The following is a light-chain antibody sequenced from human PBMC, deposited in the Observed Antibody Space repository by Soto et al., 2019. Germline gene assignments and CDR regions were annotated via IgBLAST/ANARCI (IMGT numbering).Light chain of an antibody. Sequence: QSVLTQPASVSGSPGQSITISCTGTSSDIGTYNLVSWYQQLPGKAPKLMIYEVNKRPSGVSDRFSGSKSGNTASLTISGLQAEDEADYYCCSYAGSSTLYVFGTGTKVTVL. V-gene: IGLV2-23*02. J-gene: IGLJ1*01. CDR1: SSDIGTYNL. CDR3: CSYAGSSTLYV. CDR2: EVN.